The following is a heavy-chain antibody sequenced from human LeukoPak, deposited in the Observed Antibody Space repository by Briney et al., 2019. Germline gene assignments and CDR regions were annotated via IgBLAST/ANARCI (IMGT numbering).Heavy chain of an antibody. D-gene: IGHD2-15*01. J-gene: IGHJ3*02. V-gene: IGHV3-30-3*01. Sequence: GRSLRLSCAASGFTFSSYAMHWVRQAPGKGLEWVAVISYDGSNKYYADSVKGRFTISRDNSKNTLYLQMNSLRAEDTAVYYCARGELFSGGGRDAFDIWGQGTMVTVSS. CDR3: ARGELFSGGGRDAFDI. CDR2: ISYDGSNK. CDR1: GFTFSSYA.